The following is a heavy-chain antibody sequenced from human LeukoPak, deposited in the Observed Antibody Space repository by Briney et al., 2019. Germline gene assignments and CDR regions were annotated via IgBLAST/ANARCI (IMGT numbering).Heavy chain of an antibody. CDR2: IKQDGSEK. CDR3: ARAYYDFWSGYQNFDY. J-gene: IGHJ4*02. V-gene: IGHV3-7*01. CDR1: GFTFSSYG. Sequence: GGSLRLSCAASGFTFSSYGMHWVRQAPGKGLEWVANIKQDGSEKYYVDSVKGRFTISRDNAKNSLYLQMNSLRAEDTAVYYCARAYYDFWSGYQNFDYWGQGTLVTVSS. D-gene: IGHD3-3*01.